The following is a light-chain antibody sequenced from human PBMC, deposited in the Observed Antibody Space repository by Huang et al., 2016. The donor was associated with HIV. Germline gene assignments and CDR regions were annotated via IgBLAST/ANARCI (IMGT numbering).Light chain of an antibody. CDR2: DAS. V-gene: IGKV1-33*01. Sequence: DIQMTQSPSSLSASVGDRVTITCQASQDISNSLNWYQQKPGKAPKLLIYDASKLETEVPSRFSGSGSGTDFTCTISSLQPEGIATYYCQQYDNLSITFGQGTRLEIK. J-gene: IGKJ5*01. CDR1: QDISNS. CDR3: QQYDNLSIT.